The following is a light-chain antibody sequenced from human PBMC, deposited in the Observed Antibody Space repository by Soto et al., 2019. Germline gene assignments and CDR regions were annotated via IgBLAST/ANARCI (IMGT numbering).Light chain of an antibody. CDR3: QQYGSSPPVT. CDR2: GAS. V-gene: IGKV3-20*01. Sequence: EIVLTQSPGTLSLSPGERATLSCRASQSVSSSYLAWYQQKPGQAPRLLIYGASGRATGIPDRFSGSGSGTDFNLTISRLEPEDFAVYYCQQYGSSPPVTFGQGTRLEIK. J-gene: IGKJ5*01. CDR1: QSVSSSY.